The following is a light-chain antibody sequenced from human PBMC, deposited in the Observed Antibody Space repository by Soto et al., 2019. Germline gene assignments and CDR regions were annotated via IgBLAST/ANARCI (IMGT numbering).Light chain of an antibody. V-gene: IGKV1-5*01. CDR1: QSIDLW. J-gene: IGKJ1*01. Sequence: DLQRTQSPSTLSASVGDRVTITCRASQSIDLWLAWYQQKPGRAPKLLIYHGSSLETGVPARFSGSGSGTEFTLTITSVQPDDFATYYCKHYNSYGTFGQGTKVDI. CDR3: KHYNSYGT. CDR2: HGS.